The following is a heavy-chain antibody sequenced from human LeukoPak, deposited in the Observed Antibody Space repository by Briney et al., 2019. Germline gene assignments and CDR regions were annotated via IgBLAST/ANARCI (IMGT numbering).Heavy chain of an antibody. V-gene: IGHV3-74*01. J-gene: IGHJ4*02. CDR3: ARETPLYYYGS. D-gene: IGHD3-10*01. Sequence: GGSLRLSCAASGFTFSSYSMNWVRQAPGKGLVWVSRINSDGSSTSYGDSVKGRFTISRDNAKNTLYLQMNSLRAEDTAVYYCARETPLYYYGSWGQGTLVTVSS. CDR1: GFTFSSYS. CDR2: INSDGSST.